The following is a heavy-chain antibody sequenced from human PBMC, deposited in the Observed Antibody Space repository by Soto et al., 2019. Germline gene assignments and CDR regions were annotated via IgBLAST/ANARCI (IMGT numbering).Heavy chain of an antibody. CDR2: IIPIFGTA. CDR1: GGTFSSYA. V-gene: IGHV1-69*06. CDR3: AREWNWGFLYYYGMDV. J-gene: IGHJ6*02. D-gene: IGHD7-27*01. Sequence: SVKVSCKASGGTFSSYAISWVRQAPGQGLEWMGGIIPIFGTANYAQKFQGRVTITADKSTSTAYMELSSLRSEDTAVYYCAREWNWGFLYYYGMDVWGQGTTVTVSS.